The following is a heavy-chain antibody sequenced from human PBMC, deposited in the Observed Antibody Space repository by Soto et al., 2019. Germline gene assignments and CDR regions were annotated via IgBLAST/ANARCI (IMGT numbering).Heavy chain of an antibody. J-gene: IGHJ2*01. D-gene: IGHD2-21*02. CDR3: ASRFRLTRADWYFDL. V-gene: IGHV3-21*01. CDR1: GFTFSSYS. Sequence: EVQLVESGGGLVKPGGSLRLSCAASGFTFSSYSMNWVRQAPGKGLEWVSSISSSSSYIYYADSVKGRFTISRDNAKNSRYLQMNSLRAEDTAVYYWASRFRLTRADWYFDLWGRGTLVTVSS. CDR2: ISSSSSYI.